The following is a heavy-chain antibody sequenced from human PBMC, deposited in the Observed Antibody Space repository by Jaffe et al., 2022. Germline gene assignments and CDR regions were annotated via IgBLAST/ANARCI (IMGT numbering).Heavy chain of an antibody. V-gene: IGHV1-3*01. J-gene: IGHJ6*03. CDR3: ARDPLYCSGGSCYFNYYYYMDV. CDR2: INAGNGNT. Sequence: QVQLVQSGAEVKKPGASVKVSCKASGYTFTSYAMHWVRQAPGQRLEWMGWINAGNGNTKYSQKFQGRVTITRDTSASTAYMELSSLRSEDTAVYYCARDPLYCSGGSCYFNYYYYMDVWGKGTTVTVSS. D-gene: IGHD2-15*01. CDR1: GYTFTSYA.